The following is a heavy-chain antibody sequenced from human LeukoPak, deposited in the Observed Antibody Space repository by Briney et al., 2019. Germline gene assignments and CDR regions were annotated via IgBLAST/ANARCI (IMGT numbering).Heavy chain of an antibody. J-gene: IGHJ4*02. D-gene: IGHD2-2*01. Sequence: SETLSLTCTVSGGSISSSSYYWGWIRQPPGKGLEWIGSIYYSGSTYYNPSLKSRVTISVDTSKNQFSLKLSSVTAADTAVYYCARVRDEDIAVVPAGPFDYWGQGTLVTVSS. CDR2: IYYSGST. V-gene: IGHV4-39*01. CDR1: GGSISSSSYY. CDR3: ARVRDEDIAVVPAGPFDY.